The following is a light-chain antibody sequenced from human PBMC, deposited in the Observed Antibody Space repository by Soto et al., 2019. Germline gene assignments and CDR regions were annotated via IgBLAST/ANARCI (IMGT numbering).Light chain of an antibody. CDR2: GAS. Sequence: EIVLPQSPATLSLSPGQTACLSCRASQSVSSSYLAWYQQKPGQAPRLLIYGASSRATGIPDRFSGSGSGTDFTLTISRLEPEDFAVYYCQQYGSSQTFGQGTKVDI. J-gene: IGKJ1*01. V-gene: IGKV3-20*01. CDR1: QSVSSSY. CDR3: QQYGSSQT.